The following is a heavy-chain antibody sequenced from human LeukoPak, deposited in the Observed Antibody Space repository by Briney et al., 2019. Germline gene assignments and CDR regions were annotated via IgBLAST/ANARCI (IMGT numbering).Heavy chain of an antibody. CDR1: GYSISSGCH. J-gene: IGHJ3*02. Sequence: SETLSLTCAVSGYSISSGCHWGWIRQPPGKGLEWIGYIHHSGTTDYNPSLKSRVIILADTTENQFSLKVGSLTAADTAVYYCARRLGVITRDAYDIWGQGTMVIVSS. CDR2: IHHSGTT. CDR3: ARRLGVITRDAYDI. D-gene: IGHD3-3*01. V-gene: IGHV4-38-2*01.